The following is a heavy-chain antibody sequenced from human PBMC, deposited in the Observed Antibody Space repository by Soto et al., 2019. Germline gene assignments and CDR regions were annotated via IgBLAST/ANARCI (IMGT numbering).Heavy chain of an antibody. CDR1: GGTFSSYT. J-gene: IGHJ4*02. D-gene: IGHD2-2*02. Sequence: QVQLVQSGAEVKKPGSSVKVSCRASGGTFSSYTISWVRQAPGQGLEWMGRIIPILGIANYAQKFQGKVTITADKSTSTAYMELSRLRSEDTAVYYCAMEYCSSTSCYRDYWGQGTLVTVSS. CDR2: IIPILGIA. CDR3: AMEYCSSTSCYRDY. V-gene: IGHV1-69*02.